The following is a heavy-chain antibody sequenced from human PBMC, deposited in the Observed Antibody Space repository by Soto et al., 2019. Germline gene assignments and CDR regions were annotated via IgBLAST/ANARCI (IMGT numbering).Heavy chain of an antibody. CDR1: GYTCTSYE. V-gene: IGHV1-8*01. D-gene: IGHD3-16*01. CDR2: INPNSGNT. Sequence: QVQLVQSGAEGKQPGSSVQDSCKASGYTCTSYEINWVRQATGQGLEWMGWINPNSGNTGYAQKTQGRVTITSNTSICTYSMQRSRLRSEDTAVYYGAQEKVGANDYWGQGTLVTV. CDR3: AQEKVGANDY. J-gene: IGHJ4*02.